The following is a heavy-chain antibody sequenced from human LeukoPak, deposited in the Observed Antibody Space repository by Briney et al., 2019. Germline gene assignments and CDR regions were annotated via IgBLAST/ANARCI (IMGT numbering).Heavy chain of an antibody. CDR2: ISSSTGYT. Sequence: KTGGSLRLSCAASGFTFSSYSMNWVRQAPGKGLEWVSSISSSTGYTYYADSVKGRFTISRDNAKDSLYLQMNSLRADDTAVYYCGLVATYYYYAMDVWGQGTTVTVSS. CDR1: GFTFSSYS. J-gene: IGHJ6*02. CDR3: GLVATYYYYAMDV. V-gene: IGHV3-21*01. D-gene: IGHD5-12*01.